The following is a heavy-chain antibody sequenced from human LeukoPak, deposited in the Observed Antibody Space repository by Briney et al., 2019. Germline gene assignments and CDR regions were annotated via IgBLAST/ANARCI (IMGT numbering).Heavy chain of an antibody. CDR2: IIPIFGTA. D-gene: IGHD6-19*01. J-gene: IGHJ4*02. Sequence: GASVKVSCKASGGTFSSYAISWVRRAPGQGLEWMGGIIPIFGTANYAQKFQGRVTITADESTSTAYMELSSPRSEDTAVYYCARDSGSGWPFDYWGQGTLVTVSS. CDR3: ARDSGSGWPFDY. CDR1: GGTFSSYA. V-gene: IGHV1-69*13.